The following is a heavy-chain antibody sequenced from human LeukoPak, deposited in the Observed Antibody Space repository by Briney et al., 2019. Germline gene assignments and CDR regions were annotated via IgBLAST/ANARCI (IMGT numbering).Heavy chain of an antibody. V-gene: IGHV1-2*02. D-gene: IGHD4/OR15-4a*01. CDR1: VFTFTHEY. Sequence: ASVKVSCKSSVFTFTHEYIHWVRQATGQGLEWMGWINPYSGAINYEQKFQGRVTLTTDTSISTAYMELSRLTSGDTAVYYCARDPKSQVLLDYWGQGTLVTVSS. CDR2: INPYSGAI. CDR3: ARDPKSQVLLDY. J-gene: IGHJ4*02.